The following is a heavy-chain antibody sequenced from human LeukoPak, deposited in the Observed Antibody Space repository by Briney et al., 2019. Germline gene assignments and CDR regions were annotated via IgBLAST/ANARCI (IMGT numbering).Heavy chain of an antibody. J-gene: IGHJ5*02. D-gene: IGHD3-3*01. CDR3: ARVRITIFGVPYNWFDP. V-gene: IGHV4-34*01. Sequence: PSETLSLTCAVYGGSFSGYYWSWIRQPPGKGLEWIGEINHSGSTNYNPSLKSRVTISVDTSKNQFSLKLSSVTAADTAVYYCARVRITIFGVPYNWFDPWGQGTLVTVSS. CDR1: GGSFSGYY. CDR2: INHSGST.